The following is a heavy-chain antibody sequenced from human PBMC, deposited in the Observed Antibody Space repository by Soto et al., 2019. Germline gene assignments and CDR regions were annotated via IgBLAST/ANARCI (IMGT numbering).Heavy chain of an antibody. CDR1: GFTFSSYA. D-gene: IGHD3-16*01. V-gene: IGHV3-23*01. J-gene: IGHJ4*02. CDR3: AKRPWGTYYFDY. Sequence: EVQLLESGGGLVQPGGSLRLSCAASGFTFSSYAMSWVRQAPGKGLEWVSAISGSGDSTFYADSVKGRFTISRDNSKNTRYLQMNSLRAEDTAVYYCAKRPWGTYYFDYWGQGTLVTVSS. CDR2: ISGSGDST.